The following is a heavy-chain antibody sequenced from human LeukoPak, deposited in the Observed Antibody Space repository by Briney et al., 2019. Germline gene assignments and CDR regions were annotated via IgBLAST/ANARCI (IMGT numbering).Heavy chain of an antibody. CDR3: ARDVKVKAFDI. D-gene: IGHD3-16*02. V-gene: IGHV4-38-2*02. CDR2: IYHSGST. Sequence: PSETLSLTCAVSGYSISSGYYWGWIRQPPGKGLEWIGSIYHSGSTYYNPSLKSRVTISVDTSKNQSSLKLSSVTAADTAVYYCARDVKVKAFDIWGQGTMVTVSS. CDR1: GYSISSGYY. J-gene: IGHJ3*02.